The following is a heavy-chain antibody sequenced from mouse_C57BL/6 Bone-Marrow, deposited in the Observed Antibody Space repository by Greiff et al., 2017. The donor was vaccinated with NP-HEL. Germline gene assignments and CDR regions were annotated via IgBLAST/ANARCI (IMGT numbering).Heavy chain of an antibody. CDR3: ARELDYDYAFDY. CDR2: IYPGDGDT. Sequence: QVQLQQSGPELVKPGASVKISCKASGYAFSSSWMNWVKQRPGKGLEWIGRIYPGDGDTNYNGKFKGKATLTADKFSSTAYMQLSSLTSEDSAVYFCARELDYDYAFDYWGQGTTLTVSS. J-gene: IGHJ2*01. D-gene: IGHD2-4*01. CDR1: GYAFSSSW. V-gene: IGHV1-82*01.